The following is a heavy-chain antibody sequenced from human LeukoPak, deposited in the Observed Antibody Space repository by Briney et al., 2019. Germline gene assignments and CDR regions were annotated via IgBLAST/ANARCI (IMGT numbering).Heavy chain of an antibody. Sequence: SSETLSLTCAVYGGSFSGYYWSWIRQPPGKGLEWIGEINHSGSTNYNPSLKSRVTISVDTSKNQFSLKLSSVTAADTAVYYCARGQWLRLAYYYGMDVWGKGTTVTVSS. CDR2: INHSGST. V-gene: IGHV4-34*01. D-gene: IGHD5-12*01. J-gene: IGHJ6*04. CDR1: GGSFSGYY. CDR3: ARGQWLRLAYYYGMDV.